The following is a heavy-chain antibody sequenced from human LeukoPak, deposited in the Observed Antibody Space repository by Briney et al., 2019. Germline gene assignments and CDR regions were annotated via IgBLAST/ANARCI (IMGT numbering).Heavy chain of an antibody. CDR3: ARGSPYSSSFCFDY. J-gene: IGHJ4*02. D-gene: IGHD6-6*01. Sequence: PSETLSLTCTVSGGSISSYYWSWLRQPPGKGLEWIGYIYDSGSTNYNPSLKSRVTISVDTSKNQFSLKLSSVTAADTAMYYCARGSPYSSSFCFDYWGQGTLVTVSS. CDR2: IYDSGST. CDR1: GGSISSYY. V-gene: IGHV4-59*01.